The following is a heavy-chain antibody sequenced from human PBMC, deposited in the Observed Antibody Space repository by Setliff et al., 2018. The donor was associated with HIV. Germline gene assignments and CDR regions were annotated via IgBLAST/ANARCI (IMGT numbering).Heavy chain of an antibody. V-gene: IGHV4-39*01. J-gene: IGHJ4*02. CDR1: GGSISSSSYY. CDR3: ASPASGGSSGQYHY. D-gene: IGHD6-19*01. Sequence: LSLTCTVSGGSISSSSYYWGWIRQPPGKGLAWIGSIYYSGSTYYNPSLKSRVTISVDTSKNQFSLNLSSVTAADTAVYYCASPASGGSSGQYHYWGQGTLVTV. CDR2: IYYSGST.